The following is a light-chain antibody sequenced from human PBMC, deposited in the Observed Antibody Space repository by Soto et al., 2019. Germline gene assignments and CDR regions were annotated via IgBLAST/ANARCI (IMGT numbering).Light chain of an antibody. CDR2: KAS. CDR1: QSISSW. V-gene: IGKV1-5*03. Sequence: DTQMTQSPSTLSASVGDRVTITCRASQSISSWLAWYQHKPGKAPNLLIYKASSLESGVPSRFSGSGSGTEFTLTVSSLQPDDFATYYCQQYDSYPPTFGGGTKVEIK. CDR3: QQYDSYPPT. J-gene: IGKJ4*01.